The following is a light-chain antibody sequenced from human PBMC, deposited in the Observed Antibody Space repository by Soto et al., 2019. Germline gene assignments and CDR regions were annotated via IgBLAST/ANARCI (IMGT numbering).Light chain of an antibody. CDR1: QDISNY. J-gene: IGKJ3*01. V-gene: IGKV1-33*01. CDR3: QQYDSLPPFT. CDR2: DAS. Sequence: DIQMTQSPSSLSASVGDRVPIPCQASQDISNYLNWSQQKPGKAPKLLIYDASNLETGVPSRFSGSGSGTEFTVTSSSRQPEDSATYYCQQYDSLPPFTFGPGTKVDIK.